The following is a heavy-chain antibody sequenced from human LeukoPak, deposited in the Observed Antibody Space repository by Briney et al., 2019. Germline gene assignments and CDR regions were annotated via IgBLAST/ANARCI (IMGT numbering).Heavy chain of an antibody. V-gene: IGHV3-23*01. CDR3: AKEQKDIVVVVAATPQVFDY. D-gene: IGHD2-15*01. CDR1: GFTFSSYA. CDR2: ISGSGGST. Sequence: PGGSLRLSCAASGFTFSSYAMSWVRQAPGKGLEWVSAISGSGGSTYYADSVKGRFTISRDNSKNTLYLQMNSLRAEDTAVYYCAKEQKDIVVVVAATPQVFDYWGQGTLVTVSS. J-gene: IGHJ4*02.